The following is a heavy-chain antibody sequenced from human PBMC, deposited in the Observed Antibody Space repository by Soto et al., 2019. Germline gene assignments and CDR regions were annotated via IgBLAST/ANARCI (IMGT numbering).Heavy chain of an antibody. D-gene: IGHD6-19*01. CDR3: ARDRGSSGMFELDV. V-gene: IGHV3-48*02. CDR1: QFPFDVYS. CDR2: IRHTTSAT. Sequence: GGSLRLSCVASQFPFDVYSMHWVRQAPGKGLEWVSYIRHTTSATFYADAVKGRFTISRDNRKNSLFMQMNSLRDDDTGVYFCARDRGSSGMFELDVWGPGTLVTVSS. J-gene: IGHJ3*01.